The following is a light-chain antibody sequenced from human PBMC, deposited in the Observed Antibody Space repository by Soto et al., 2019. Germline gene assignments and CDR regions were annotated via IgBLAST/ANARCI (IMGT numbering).Light chain of an antibody. CDR1: QSLLHSSGNNY. CDR2: LGS. V-gene: IGKV2-28*01. J-gene: IGKJ4*01. Sequence: IVMTQSPLSLPVTPGEPASISCRSSQSLLHSSGNNYLDWYLQKPGQSPQLLIYLGSNRASGVPDRFSGHGSGIDFTLKISRVEAEDVGVYYCMQALQTPLTFGGGTRVEIK. CDR3: MQALQTPLT.